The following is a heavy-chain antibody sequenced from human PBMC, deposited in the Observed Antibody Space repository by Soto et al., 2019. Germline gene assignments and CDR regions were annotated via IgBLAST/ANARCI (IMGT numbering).Heavy chain of an antibody. Sequence: LSLTCTVSGGSISSRGSYWGWIRQPPGKGLERNGTIYYSGRNYYNPSLKSRVTISVHTANCLLSLELSSVTAADTAVYFCSISGVMGGYYRYHYFYYGMDVWGQGTTVTVSS. CDR3: SISGVMGGYYRYHYFYYGMDV. CDR1: GGSISSRGSY. D-gene: IGHD3-3*01. CDR2: IYYSGRN. J-gene: IGHJ6*02. V-gene: IGHV4-39*07.